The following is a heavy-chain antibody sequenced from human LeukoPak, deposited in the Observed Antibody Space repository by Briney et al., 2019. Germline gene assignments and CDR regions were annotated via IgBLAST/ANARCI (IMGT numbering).Heavy chain of an antibody. Sequence: PSETLSLTCAVYGGSFSGYYWSWIRQPPGKGLEWIGEINHSGSTNYNPSLKSRVTMSVDTSKNQFSLKLSSVTAADTAVYYCARARGIMDVWGQGTTVTVSS. V-gene: IGHV4-34*01. CDR1: GGSFSGYY. CDR2: INHSGST. J-gene: IGHJ6*02. CDR3: ARARGIMDV.